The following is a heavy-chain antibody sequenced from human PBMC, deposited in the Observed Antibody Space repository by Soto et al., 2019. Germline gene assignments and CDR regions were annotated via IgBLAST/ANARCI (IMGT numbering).Heavy chain of an antibody. CDR1: GLPFDDYA. Sequence: GGALRLSCAASGLPFDDYAMHWVRQVLGKGLEWVSSISWNSGNIGYADSVKGRFTTSRDNAKNSLYLQMNSLRPEDTALYYCVRSKGGYSYGTPFDYWGQGTLVTVSS. CDR3: VRSKGGYSYGTPFDY. CDR2: ISWNSGNI. J-gene: IGHJ4*02. V-gene: IGHV3-9*01. D-gene: IGHD5-18*01.